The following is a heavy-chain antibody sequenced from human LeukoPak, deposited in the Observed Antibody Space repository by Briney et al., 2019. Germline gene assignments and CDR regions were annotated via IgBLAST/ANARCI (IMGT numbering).Heavy chain of an antibody. Sequence: GGSPRLSCAASGFTFSSYAMSWVRQAPGKGLEWVSAISGSGGSTYYADSVKGRFTISRDNSKNTLYLQMNSLRAEDTAVYYCAKTASPGIAVAGNDCWGQGTLVTVSS. J-gene: IGHJ4*02. CDR2: ISGSGGST. CDR3: AKTASPGIAVAGNDC. D-gene: IGHD6-19*01. CDR1: GFTFSSYA. V-gene: IGHV3-23*01.